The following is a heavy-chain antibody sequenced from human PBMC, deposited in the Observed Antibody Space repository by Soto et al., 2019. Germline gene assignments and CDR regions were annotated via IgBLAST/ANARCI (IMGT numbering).Heavy chain of an antibody. CDR2: TYYRSKWST. V-gene: IGHV6-1*01. Sequence: SQTLSLTCVISGDSVSSNRVTWNWIRQSPSRGLEWLGRTYYRSKWSTDYAASLKSRITINSDTSKNHFSLHLNSVTPEDTAVYYCARAVDVWFDPWGQGTLVTVSS. CDR1: GDSVSSNRVT. CDR3: ARAVDVWFDP. J-gene: IGHJ5*02.